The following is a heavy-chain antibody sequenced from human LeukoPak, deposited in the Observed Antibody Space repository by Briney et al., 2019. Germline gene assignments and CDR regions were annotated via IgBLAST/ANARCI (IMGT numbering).Heavy chain of an antibody. Sequence: GGSLRLSCAASGFTFSSYSMNWVRQAPGKGLVWVSSISSSSSYIYYADSVKGRFTISRDNAKNSLYLQMNSLRAEDTAVYYCARDTAMVTPSDYWGQGTLVTVSS. CDR2: ISSSSSYI. J-gene: IGHJ4*02. CDR3: ARDTAMVTPSDY. CDR1: GFTFSSYS. V-gene: IGHV3-21*01. D-gene: IGHD5-18*01.